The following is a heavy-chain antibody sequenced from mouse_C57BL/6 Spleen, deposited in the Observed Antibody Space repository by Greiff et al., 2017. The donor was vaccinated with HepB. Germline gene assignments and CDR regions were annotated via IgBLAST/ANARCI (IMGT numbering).Heavy chain of an antibody. CDR2: ISYSGST. CDR3: ARSPIYYDYWYFDV. V-gene: IGHV3-1*01. Sequence: VQLKESGPGMVKPSQSLSLTCTVTGYSITSGYDWHWIRHFPGNKLEWMGYISYSGSTNYNPSLKSRISITHDTSKNHFFLKLNSVTTEDTATYYCARSPIYYDYWYFDVWGTGTMVTVSS. D-gene: IGHD2-4*01. CDR1: GYSITSGYD. J-gene: IGHJ1*03.